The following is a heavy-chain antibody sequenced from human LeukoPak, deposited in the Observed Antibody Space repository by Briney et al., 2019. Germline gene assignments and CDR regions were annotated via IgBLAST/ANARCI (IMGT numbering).Heavy chain of an antibody. V-gene: IGHV3-20*01. CDR1: GFKFDDSG. CDR3: ARGYRVSQDY. D-gene: IGHD1-26*01. J-gene: IGHJ4*02. Sequence: PGGSLRLSCAASGFKFDDSGMSWVRQAPGKGLEWVSGINWNGGSTGYADSVRGRFTISRDNAKNSLYLQMNSLRAEDTALYHCARGYRVSQDYWGQGTLVTVSS. CDR2: INWNGGST.